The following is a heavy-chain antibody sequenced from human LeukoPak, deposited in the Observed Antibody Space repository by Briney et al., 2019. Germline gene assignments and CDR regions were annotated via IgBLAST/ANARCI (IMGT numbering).Heavy chain of an antibody. J-gene: IGHJ4*02. CDR1: GGSFSGYY. Sequence: SETLSLTCAVYGGSFSGYYWSWIRQPPGKGLEWIGDINHGGSTNYNPSLKSRVTISVDTSKNQFSLKLSSVTAADTAVYYCARPKPYCSSTSCSDYWGQGTLVTVSS. D-gene: IGHD2-2*01. CDR2: INHGGST. CDR3: ARPKPYCSSTSCSDY. V-gene: IGHV4-34*01.